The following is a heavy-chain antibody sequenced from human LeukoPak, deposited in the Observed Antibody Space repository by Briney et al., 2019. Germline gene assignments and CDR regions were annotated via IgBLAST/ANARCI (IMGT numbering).Heavy chain of an antibody. CDR3: AVFKGGFYDSSGYPGDY. V-gene: IGHV3-48*04. Sequence: PGGSLRLSCAASGFTFSTYSMNWVRQAPGKGLEWVSYISSSSSTIYYADSVKGRFTISRDNAKNSLYLQMNSLRAEDTAVYYCAVFKGGFYDSSGYPGDYWGQGTLVTVSS. J-gene: IGHJ4*02. D-gene: IGHD3-22*01. CDR2: ISSSSSTI. CDR1: GFTFSTYS.